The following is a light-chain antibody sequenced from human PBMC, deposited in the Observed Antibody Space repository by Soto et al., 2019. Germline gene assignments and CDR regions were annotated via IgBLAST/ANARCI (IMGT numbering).Light chain of an antibody. J-gene: IGLJ1*01. CDR1: KLGDKY. CDR3: QAWDSSTPYV. CDR2: QDS. V-gene: IGLV3-1*01. Sequence: ELAQPPSVSVSPGQTASITCSGDKLGDKYACWYQQKPGQSPVLVIYQDSKRPSGIPERFSGSNSGNTATLTISGTQAMDEADYYCQAWDSSTPYVFGTGTKVTVL.